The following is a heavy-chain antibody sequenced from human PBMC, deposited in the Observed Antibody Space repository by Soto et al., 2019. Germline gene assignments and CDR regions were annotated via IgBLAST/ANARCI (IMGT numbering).Heavy chain of an antibody. D-gene: IGHD2-15*01. CDR1: GYTFTSYA. CDR3: ARDFVASDYSYNWFDP. J-gene: IGHJ5*02. V-gene: IGHV1-18*01. CDR2: ISADNGNT. Sequence: ASVKVSCKASGYTFTSYAMHWVRQAPGQRLEWMGWISADNGNTNYAQKLQGRVTMTTDTSTSTAYMELRSLRSDDTAVYYCARDFVASDYSYNWFDPWGQGTLVTVSS.